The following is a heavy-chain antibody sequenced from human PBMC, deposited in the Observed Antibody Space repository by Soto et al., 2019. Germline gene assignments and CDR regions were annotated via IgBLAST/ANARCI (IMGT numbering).Heavy chain of an antibody. CDR3: AKGFCSSAKCYTYSYMDV. J-gene: IGHJ6*03. Sequence: EVQLVESGGGLVRPGRSLSLSCAASGFSFDGFAMHWVRQVPGKGLEWVSGVSWNSGTLGYGDSVKGRLTISRDNDKNSLYLQMNSLRAEDTAMYYCAKGFCSSAKCYTYSYMDVWGKGTTVTVSS. D-gene: IGHD2-2*02. CDR1: GFSFDGFA. CDR2: VSWNSGTL. V-gene: IGHV3-9*01.